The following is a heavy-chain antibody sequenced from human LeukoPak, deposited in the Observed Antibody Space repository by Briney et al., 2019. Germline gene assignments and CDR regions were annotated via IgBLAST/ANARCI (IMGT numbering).Heavy chain of an antibody. CDR1: GYTFTSYG. Sequence: ASVKVSCKASGYTFTSYGISWVRQAPGQGLEWMGWISAYNGNTNYAQKLQGRVTMTTDTSTSTAYMELRSLRSDDTAVYYCARVLKLSSSWYRDYYYGMDVWGQGTTVTVSS. V-gene: IGHV1-18*01. CDR3: ARVLKLSSSWYRDYYYGMDV. CDR2: ISAYNGNT. D-gene: IGHD6-13*01. J-gene: IGHJ6*02.